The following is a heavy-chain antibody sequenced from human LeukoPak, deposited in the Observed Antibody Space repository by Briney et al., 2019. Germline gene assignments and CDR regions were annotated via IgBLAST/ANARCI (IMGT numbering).Heavy chain of an antibody. CDR3: ARASGGVVIFDY. CDR1: GYTFTSYY. V-gene: IGHV1-46*01. J-gene: IGHJ4*02. D-gene: IGHD3-3*01. Sequence: ASVKVSCKASGYTFTSYYMHWVRQAPGQGLEWMGIINPSGGSTGYAQNFQGRVTMTRDTSTSTVYMELSSLRSEDTAVYYCARASGGVVIFDYWGQGTLVTVSS. CDR2: INPSGGST.